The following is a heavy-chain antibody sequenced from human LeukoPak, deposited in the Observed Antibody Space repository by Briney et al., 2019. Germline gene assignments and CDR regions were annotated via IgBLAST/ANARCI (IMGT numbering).Heavy chain of an antibody. V-gene: IGHV3-48*04. CDR3: ARGVWFGYSEWFDP. D-gene: IGHD3-10*01. J-gene: IGHJ5*02. CDR1: GFTVSSNY. Sequence: GGSLRLSCAASGFTVSSNYMSWVRQAPGKGLEWVSYISSSSSTIYYADSVKGRFTISRDNAKNSLYLQMNSLRAEDTAVYYCARGVWFGYSEWFDPWGQGTLVTVSS. CDR2: ISSSSSTI.